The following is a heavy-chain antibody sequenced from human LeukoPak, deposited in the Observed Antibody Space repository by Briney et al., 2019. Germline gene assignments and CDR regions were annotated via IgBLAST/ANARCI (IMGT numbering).Heavy chain of an antibody. V-gene: IGHV3-21*01. J-gene: IGHJ3*02. CDR1: GFTFSSYS. CDR2: ISSSSYI. Sequence: GGSLRLSCAASGFTFSSYSMNWVRQAPGKWLEWVSSISSSSYIYYADSVKGRFTISRDNAKNSLYLQMNSLRAEDTAVYYCARAGITIFGVGSRGAFDIWGQGTLVTVSS. D-gene: IGHD3-3*01. CDR3: ARAGITIFGVGSRGAFDI.